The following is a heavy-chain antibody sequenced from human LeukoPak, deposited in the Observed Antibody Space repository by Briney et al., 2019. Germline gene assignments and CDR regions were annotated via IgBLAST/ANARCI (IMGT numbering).Heavy chain of an antibody. J-gene: IGHJ4*02. CDR3: ALQSQLAYCGGDCSG. V-gene: IGHV1-69*05. Sequence: SVKVSCKASGGTFSSYAISWVRQAPGQGLEWMGGIIPIFGTANYAQKLQGRVTITTDESTSTAYMELSSLRSEDTAVYYCALQSQLAYCGGDCSGWGQGTLVTVSS. D-gene: IGHD2-21*02. CDR1: GGTFSSYA. CDR2: IIPIFGTA.